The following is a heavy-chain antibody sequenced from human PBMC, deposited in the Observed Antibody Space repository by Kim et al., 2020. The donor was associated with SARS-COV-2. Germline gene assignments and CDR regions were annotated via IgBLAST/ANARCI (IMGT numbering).Heavy chain of an antibody. CDR3: ARVSDFWSGYIDY. J-gene: IGHJ4*02. V-gene: IGHV3-53*01. Sequence: YANSVDGRFTISRDNTKNTLYLKMNSLGVEDTAVYYCARVSDFWSGYIDYWGQGTLVTVSS. D-gene: IGHD3-3*01.